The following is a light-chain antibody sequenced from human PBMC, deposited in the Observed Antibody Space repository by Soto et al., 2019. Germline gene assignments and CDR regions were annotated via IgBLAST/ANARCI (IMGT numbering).Light chain of an antibody. CDR3: SSYAGSNNWDVV. CDR2: EVS. J-gene: IGLJ2*01. Sequence: QSVLTQPPSASGSPGQSVTISCTGTSSDVGGYNYVSWYQQHPGKAPKLMIYEVSKRPSGVTDRFSGSKSGNTASLTVSGLQVEDEADYYCSSYAGSNNWDVVFGGGTKVTVL. CDR1: SSDVGGYNY. V-gene: IGLV2-8*01.